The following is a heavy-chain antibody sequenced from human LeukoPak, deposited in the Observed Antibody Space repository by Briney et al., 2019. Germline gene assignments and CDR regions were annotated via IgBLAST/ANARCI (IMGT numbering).Heavy chain of an antibody. Sequence: GGPLRLSCAASGFTFSSYTMNWVRQAPEKGLEWVSSISSSGDYIYYADSMKGRFTISRDNAKNSLYLQMNSLRAEDTAVYYCAKELVTFLDYWGQGTLVTVSS. J-gene: IGHJ4*02. D-gene: IGHD4-11*01. CDR1: GFTFSSYT. V-gene: IGHV3-21*01. CDR3: AKELVTFLDY. CDR2: ISSSGDYI.